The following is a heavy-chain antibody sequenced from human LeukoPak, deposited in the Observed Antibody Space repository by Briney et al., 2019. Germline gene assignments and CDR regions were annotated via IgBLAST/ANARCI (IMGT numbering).Heavy chain of an antibody. V-gene: IGHV3-21*01. D-gene: IGHD3-22*01. Sequence: GGSLRLSCAASGFTFSTYSMNWIRQAPEKGLEWVSSISSSGSYIYYADSVKGRFTISRDNAKNSLYLQMNSLRDEDTAVYYCARDGQQYYYDSTPAWGQGTLVTVSS. CDR1: GFTFSTYS. CDR2: ISSSGSYI. CDR3: ARDGQQYYYDSTPA. J-gene: IGHJ5*02.